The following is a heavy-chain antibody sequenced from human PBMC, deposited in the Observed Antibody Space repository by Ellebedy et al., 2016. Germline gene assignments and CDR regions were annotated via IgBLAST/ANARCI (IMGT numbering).Heavy chain of an antibody. CDR3: ARQYKSSWYDNWFDP. J-gene: IGHJ5*02. D-gene: IGHD6-13*01. Sequence: GESLKISCKGSGYSFTSYWIGWVRQMPGKGLEWMGIIYPGDSDTRYCPSFQGQVTISADKSISTAYLQWSSLKASDTAMYYCARQYKSSWYDNWFDPWGQGTLVTVSS. CDR1: GYSFTSYW. CDR2: IYPGDSDT. V-gene: IGHV5-51*01.